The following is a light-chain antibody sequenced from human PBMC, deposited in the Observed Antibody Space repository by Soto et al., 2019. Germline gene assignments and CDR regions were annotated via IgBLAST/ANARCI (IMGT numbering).Light chain of an antibody. CDR3: QQRSATWT. J-gene: IGKJ1*01. Sequence: EIALTQSPATLSLSPGERATLSCRTSQSVSSYLAWYQQKPGQAPRLLIYGASNRATGTPARFSGSGSETDFTLTISSLEPEDFAVYYCQQRSATWTFGQGTKVDIK. V-gene: IGKV3-11*01. CDR2: GAS. CDR1: QSVSSY.